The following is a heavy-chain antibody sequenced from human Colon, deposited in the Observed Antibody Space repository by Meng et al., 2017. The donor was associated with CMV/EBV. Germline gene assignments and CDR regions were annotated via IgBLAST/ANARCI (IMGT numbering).Heavy chain of an antibody. CDR1: GFTFNDYA. CDR3: DASDF. V-gene: IGHV3-23*01. CDR2: ISSRAEST. Sequence: PGGSLRLSCAASGFTFNDYAVSWARRAPGRGLEWVSTISSRAESTHYADSVKGRFTISRDNSKNTLYLQMSSLRAEDTAVYYCDASDFWGQGTLVTVSS. D-gene: IGHD6-6*01. J-gene: IGHJ4*02.